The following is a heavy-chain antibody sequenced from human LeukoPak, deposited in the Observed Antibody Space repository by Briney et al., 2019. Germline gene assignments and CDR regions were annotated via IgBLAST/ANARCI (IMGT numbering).Heavy chain of an antibody. Sequence: PGGSLRLSGAASGFTVSSNYMSWVRQAPGKGLEWVSIIYSGGSTYYADSVKGRFTISRDNSKNTLYLQMNSLRAEDTAVYYCATGPYSGYAWAEYWGQGTLVTVSS. D-gene: IGHD5-12*01. CDR2: IYSGGST. J-gene: IGHJ4*02. CDR1: GFTVSSNY. CDR3: ATGPYSGYAWAEY. V-gene: IGHV3-53*01.